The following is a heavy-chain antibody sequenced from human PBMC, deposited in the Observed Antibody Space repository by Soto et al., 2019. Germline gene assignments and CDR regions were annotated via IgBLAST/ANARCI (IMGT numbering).Heavy chain of an antibody. CDR2: INHSGST. D-gene: IGHD3-16*01. J-gene: IGHJ6*02. CDR1: GGSFSGYH. V-gene: IGHV4-34*01. CDR3: ARGDAGSYDYVWGSSISAYYYYGMDV. Sequence: SETLSLTCAVYGGSFSGYHWSWIRQPPGKGLEWIGEINHSGSTNYNPSLKSRVTISVDTSKNQFSLKLSSVTAADTAVYYCARGDAGSYDYVWGSSISAYYYYGMDVWGQGTTVTVSS.